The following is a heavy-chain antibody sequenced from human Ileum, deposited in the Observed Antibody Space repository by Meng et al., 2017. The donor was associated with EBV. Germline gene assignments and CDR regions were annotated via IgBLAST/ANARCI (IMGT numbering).Heavy chain of an antibody. CDR1: GGSFSTYT. J-gene: IGHJ4*02. CDR2: LIPVLNKA. CDR3: ARGRGNQPLFDF. Sequence: QVQLVQSGAEVKKPGSSVKVACKTSGGSFSTYTFSLVRQAPGQGLEWMGGLIPVLNKAKSAPRFQDRVTFTADETTTTAYMELSSLTFEDTAVYFCARGRGNQPLFDFWGQGTLVTVSA. V-gene: IGHV1-69*10. D-gene: IGHD2/OR15-2a*01.